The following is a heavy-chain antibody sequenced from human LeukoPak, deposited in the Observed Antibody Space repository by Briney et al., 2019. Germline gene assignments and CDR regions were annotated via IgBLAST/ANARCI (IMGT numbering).Heavy chain of an antibody. J-gene: IGHJ6*02. V-gene: IGHV4-61*01. CDR2: IYYSGST. D-gene: IGHD3-22*01. CDR1: GGSVSSGSYY. CDR3: ARDLAPHSSGYYFTHDYYYYGMDV. Sequence: PSETLSLTCAVSGGSVSSGSYYWSWIRQPPGKGLEWIGYIYYSGSTNYNPSLKSRVTISVDTSKNQFSLKLSSVTAADTAVYYCARDLAPHSSGYYFTHDYYYYGMDVWGQGTTVTVSS.